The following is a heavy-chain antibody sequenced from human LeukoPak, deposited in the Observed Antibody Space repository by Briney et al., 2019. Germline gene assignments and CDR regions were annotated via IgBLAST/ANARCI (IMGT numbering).Heavy chain of an antibody. V-gene: IGHV3-48*01. CDR1: GFTFSSYS. CDR3: ARGPFEYFQY. CDR2: ISSSSSTI. Sequence: GGSLRLSCAASGFTFSSYSMNWVRQAPGKGLGWVSYISSSSSTIYYADSVKGRFTITRDNAKNSLYLQMNSLRAEDTAVYYCARGPFEYFQYWGQGTLVTVSS. J-gene: IGHJ1*01.